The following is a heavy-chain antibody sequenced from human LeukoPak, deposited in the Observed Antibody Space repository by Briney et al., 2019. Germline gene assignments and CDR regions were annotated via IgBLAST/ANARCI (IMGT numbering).Heavy chain of an antibody. V-gene: IGHV1-2*02. D-gene: IGHD3-22*01. J-gene: IGHJ4*02. Sequence: ALVKVSCKASGYIFTNYYMHWVRQAPGQGLEWMGWINPNSGGTNYAQKFQGRVTMTRDTSISTAYMELSRLRSDDTAVYFCARRCDTSSYYTYYFDYWGQGTLVTVSS. CDR3: ARRCDTSSYYTYYFDY. CDR2: INPNSGGT. CDR1: GYIFTNYY.